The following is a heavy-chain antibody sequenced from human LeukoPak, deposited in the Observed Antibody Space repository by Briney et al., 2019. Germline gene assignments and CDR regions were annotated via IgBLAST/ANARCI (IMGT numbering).Heavy chain of an antibody. Sequence: GRSLRLSCAASGFTFSSYGMHWVRQAPGKGLEWVAVIWYDGSNKYYADSVKGRFTISRDNSKNTLYLQMNGLRAEDTAVYYCAKDASSGWPYYFDYWGQGTLVTVSS. CDR1: GFTFSSYG. V-gene: IGHV3-33*06. CDR3: AKDASSGWPYYFDY. CDR2: IWYDGSNK. J-gene: IGHJ4*02. D-gene: IGHD6-19*01.